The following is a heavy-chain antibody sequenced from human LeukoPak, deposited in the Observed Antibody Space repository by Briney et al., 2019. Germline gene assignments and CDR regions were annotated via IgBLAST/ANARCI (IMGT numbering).Heavy chain of an antibody. V-gene: IGHV4-61*02. D-gene: IGHD5-24*01. CDR2: IYTSGST. CDR1: GGSISSGSYY. CDR3: ARVGWLHPHYYYMDV. Sequence: ASETLSLTCTVSGGSISSGSYYWSWSRQPAGKGLEWIGRIYTSGSTNYNPSLKSRVTISVDTSKNQFSLKPSSVTAADTAVYYCARVGWLHPHYYYMDVWGKGTTVTISS. J-gene: IGHJ6*03.